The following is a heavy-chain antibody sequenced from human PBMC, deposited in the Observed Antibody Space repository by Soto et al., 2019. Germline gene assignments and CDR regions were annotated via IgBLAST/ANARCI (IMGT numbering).Heavy chain of an antibody. CDR1: GFTFSSYG. CDR3: ARDLGYSVYEYPKPPDY. D-gene: IGHD5-12*01. J-gene: IGHJ4*02. Sequence: GGSLRLSCAASGFTFSSYGMHWVRQATGKGLEWVAVIWYDGSNKYYTDSVKGRFTISRDNSKNTLYLQMNSLRADDTAVYYCARDLGYSVYEYPKPPDYWGQGTLVTFSS. CDR2: IWYDGSNK. V-gene: IGHV3-33*01.